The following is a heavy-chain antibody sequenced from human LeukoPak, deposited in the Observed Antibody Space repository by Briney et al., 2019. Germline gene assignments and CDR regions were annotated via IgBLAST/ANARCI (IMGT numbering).Heavy chain of an antibody. Sequence: SETLSLTCAVSGVSFDDYYWSWVRQTPGKGLEWIGEINHSGYTNDNPSLKSRVTLSIDTSRKQFSLNLRSVTVADAGTYFCTRMTRGHDYWGRGTQVTVSS. CDR2: INHSGYT. V-gene: IGHV4-34*01. D-gene: IGHD4-11*01. CDR1: GVSFDDYY. J-gene: IGHJ4*02. CDR3: TRMTRGHDY.